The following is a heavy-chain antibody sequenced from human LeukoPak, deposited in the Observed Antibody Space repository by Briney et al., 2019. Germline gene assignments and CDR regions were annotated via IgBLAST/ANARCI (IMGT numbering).Heavy chain of an antibody. Sequence: PSETLSLTCTVSGDSINSYYWSWIRQPAGKGLEWIGHIYTSGNTNYNPSLKSRVTMSVDTSKNQFSLKLSSVTAADTALYYCARDRFNNYFDYWGQGTLVTVSS. CDR3: ARDRFNNYFDY. V-gene: IGHV4-4*07. J-gene: IGHJ4*02. CDR2: IYTSGNT. CDR1: GDSINSYY.